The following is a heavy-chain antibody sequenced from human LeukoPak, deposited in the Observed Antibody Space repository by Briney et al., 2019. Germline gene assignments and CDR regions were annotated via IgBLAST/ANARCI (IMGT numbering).Heavy chain of an antibody. D-gene: IGHD5-24*01. CDR3: AKYGYNRFDY. CDR1: GFTFSSYG. CDR2: ISGSGSGGST. Sequence: GGSLRLSCAASGFTFSSYGMHWVRQAPGKGLEWVSSISGSGSGGSTYYADSVKGRFTISRDNSKNTLYLQMNSLRGEDTAVYYCAKYGYNRFDYWGQGTLVTVSS. J-gene: IGHJ4*02. V-gene: IGHV3-23*01.